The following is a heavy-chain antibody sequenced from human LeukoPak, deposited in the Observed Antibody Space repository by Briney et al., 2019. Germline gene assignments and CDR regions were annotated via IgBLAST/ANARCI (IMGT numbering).Heavy chain of an antibody. CDR1: GGSISSSTYY. J-gene: IGHJ6*03. V-gene: IGHV4-39*01. CDR2: IYYSGST. Sequence: PSETLSLTCTVSGGSISSSTYYWAWIRQPPGKGLEWIGNIYYSGSTYYNPSLTSRVTISVDTSKNQFSLKLSSVTAADTAVYYCARHKDYYYSYMDVWGKGTTVTISS. CDR3: ARHKDYYYSYMDV.